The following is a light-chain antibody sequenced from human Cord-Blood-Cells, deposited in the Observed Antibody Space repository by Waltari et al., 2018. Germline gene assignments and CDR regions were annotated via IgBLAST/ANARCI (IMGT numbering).Light chain of an antibody. CDR2: CAS. CDR1: QSVLYSSNNKNY. Sequence: DIVMTQSPDSLAVSLGVRATINYKSSQSVLYSSNNKNYLAWYQQKPGQPPKLLIYCASTRESGVPDRFSGSGSGTDFTLTISSLQAEDVAVYYCQQYYSTPYSFGQGTKLEIK. J-gene: IGKJ2*03. V-gene: IGKV4-1*01. CDR3: QQYYSTPYS.